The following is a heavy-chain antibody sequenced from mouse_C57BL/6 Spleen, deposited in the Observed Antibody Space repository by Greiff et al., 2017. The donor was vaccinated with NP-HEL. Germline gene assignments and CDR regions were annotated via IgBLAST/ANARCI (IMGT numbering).Heavy chain of an antibody. Sequence: QVQLQQPGAELVMPGASVKLSCKASGYTFTSYWMHWVKQRPGQGLEWIGEIDPSDSYPNYNQKFKGKSTLTVDKSSSTAYMQLSSLTSEDSAVYYCARGGLLPGFAYWGQGTLVTVSA. V-gene: IGHV1-69*01. CDR3: ARGGLLPGFAY. CDR2: IDPSDSYP. CDR1: GYTFTSYW. J-gene: IGHJ3*01. D-gene: IGHD2-3*01.